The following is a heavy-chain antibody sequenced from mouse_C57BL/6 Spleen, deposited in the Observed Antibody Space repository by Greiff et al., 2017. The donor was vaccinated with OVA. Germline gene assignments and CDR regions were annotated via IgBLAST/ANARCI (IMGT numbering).Heavy chain of an antibody. J-gene: IGHJ2*01. Sequence: VQLQQSGPELVKPGASVKISCKASGYAFSSSWMNWVKQRPGKGLEWIGRIYPGDGDTNYNGKFKGKATLTADKSSSTAYMQLSSLTSEDSAVYFCAEEGITTVVANWGQGTTLTVSS. CDR2: IYPGDGDT. V-gene: IGHV1-82*01. CDR3: AEEGITTVVAN. CDR1: GYAFSSSW. D-gene: IGHD1-1*01.